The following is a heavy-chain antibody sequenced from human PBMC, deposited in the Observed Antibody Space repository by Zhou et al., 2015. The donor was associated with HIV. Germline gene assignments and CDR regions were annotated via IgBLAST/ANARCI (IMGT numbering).Heavy chain of an antibody. CDR2: IIPIFGTA. V-gene: IGHV1-69*06. J-gene: IGHJ6*02. D-gene: IGHD2-15*01. CDR3: ARARGRDIVVVVDDMDV. Sequence: QVQLVQSGAEVKKPGSSVKVSCKASGGTFSSYAISWVRQAPGQGLEWMGGIIPIFGTANYAQKFQGRVTITADKSTSTAYMELSSLRSEDTAVYYCARARGRDIVVVVDDMDVWGQGTTVTVSS. CDR1: GGTFSSYA.